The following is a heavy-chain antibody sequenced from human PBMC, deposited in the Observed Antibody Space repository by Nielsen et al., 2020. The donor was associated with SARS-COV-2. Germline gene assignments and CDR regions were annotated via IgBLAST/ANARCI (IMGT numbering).Heavy chain of an antibody. Sequence: VRQAPGKGLEWVSAISGSGGSTYYADSVKGRFTISRDNSKNTLYLQMNSLRAEDTAVYYCARNVRGYCTNGVCYHYYGMDVWGQGTTVTVSS. D-gene: IGHD2-8*01. CDR2: ISGSGGST. V-gene: IGHV3-23*01. CDR3: ARNVRGYCTNGVCYHYYGMDV. J-gene: IGHJ6*02.